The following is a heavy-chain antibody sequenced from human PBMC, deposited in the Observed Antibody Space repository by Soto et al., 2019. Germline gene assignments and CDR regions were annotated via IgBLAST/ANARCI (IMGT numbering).Heavy chain of an antibody. CDR1: GGTFSSYA. CDR3: VRVVAITGYPDN. Sequence: QVQLVQSGAEVRQPASSVKVSCKTSGGTFSSYAISWVRQAPGQGLEWMGGIVPIVDTSTYAQKFQGRVTITADQSTSTVYMELSSLSSDDTAVYYCVRVVAITGYPDNWRQGTLVTVSS. D-gene: IGHD5-12*01. V-gene: IGHV1-69*12. CDR2: IVPIVDTS. J-gene: IGHJ4*02.